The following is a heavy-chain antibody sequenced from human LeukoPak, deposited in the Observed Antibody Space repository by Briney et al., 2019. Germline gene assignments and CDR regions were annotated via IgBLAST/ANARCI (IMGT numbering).Heavy chain of an antibody. V-gene: IGHV4-61*02. J-gene: IGHJ4*02. Sequence: SQTLSLTCTVYGGSISSGSYYWSWIRQPAGKGLEWIGRIYTSGSTNYNPSLKSRVTISVDTSKNQFSLKLSSVTAADTAVYYCARAGYGFLEWPVQYYFDYWGQGTLVTVSS. CDR1: GGSISSGSYY. D-gene: IGHD3-3*01. CDR3: ARAGYGFLEWPVQYYFDY. CDR2: IYTSGST.